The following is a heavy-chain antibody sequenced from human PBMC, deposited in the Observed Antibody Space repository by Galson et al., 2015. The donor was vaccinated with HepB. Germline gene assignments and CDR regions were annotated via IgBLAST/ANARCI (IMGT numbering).Heavy chain of an antibody. J-gene: IGHJ3*02. Sequence: SLRLSCAASGFTFSSYGMHWVRQAPGKGLEWVAVIWYDGSNKYYADSVKGRFTISRDNSKNTLYLQMNSLRAEDTAVYYCARDQAPASSGWYFSLAFDIWGQGTMVTVSS. D-gene: IGHD6-19*01. V-gene: IGHV3-33*08. CDR2: IWYDGSNK. CDR3: ARDQAPASSGWYFSLAFDI. CDR1: GFTFSSYG.